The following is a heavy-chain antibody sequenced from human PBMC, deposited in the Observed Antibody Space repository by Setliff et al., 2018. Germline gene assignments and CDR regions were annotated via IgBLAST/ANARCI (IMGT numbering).Heavy chain of an antibody. J-gene: IGHJ4*02. CDR1: GGSISDYY. CDR3: ARGDNFWSGPLDY. V-gene: IGHV4-34*01. D-gene: IGHD3-3*01. CDR2: INHSGST. Sequence: SETLSLTCGGYGGSISDYYWSWIRQPPGKGLEWIGEINHSGSTNYNPSLKSRVTISVDTSKNQFSLKLSSVTAADTAVYYCARGDNFWSGPLDYWGQGTLVTVSS.